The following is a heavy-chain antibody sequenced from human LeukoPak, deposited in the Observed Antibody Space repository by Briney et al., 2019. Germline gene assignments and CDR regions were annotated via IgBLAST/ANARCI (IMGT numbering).Heavy chain of an antibody. CDR2: ISYDGSNK. CDR1: GFTFSSYA. J-gene: IGHJ4*02. D-gene: IGHD1-26*01. CDR3: AKEEGVSYAHGSHSDY. Sequence: GRSLRLSCAASGFTFSSYAMHWVRQAPGKGLEWVAVISYDGSNKYYADSVKGRFTISRDNSKNTLYLQMNSLRAEDTAVYYCAKEEGVSYAHGSHSDYWGQGTLVTVSS. V-gene: IGHV3-30-3*01.